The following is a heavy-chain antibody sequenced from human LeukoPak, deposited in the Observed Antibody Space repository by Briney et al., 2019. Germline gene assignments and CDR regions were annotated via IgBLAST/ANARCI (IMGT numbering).Heavy chain of an antibody. CDR3: AKDRIASPPQGRFDP. Sequence: GGSLRLSCAASGFTFSSYGMHWVRQAPGKGLEWVACIRHDGSNKYYADSVKGRFTISRDNSQNTLYLQMNSLGAEDTAIYYCAKDRIASPPQGRFDPWGQGTLVTVSS. J-gene: IGHJ5*02. V-gene: IGHV3-30*02. CDR2: IRHDGSNK. D-gene: IGHD6-6*01. CDR1: GFTFSSYG.